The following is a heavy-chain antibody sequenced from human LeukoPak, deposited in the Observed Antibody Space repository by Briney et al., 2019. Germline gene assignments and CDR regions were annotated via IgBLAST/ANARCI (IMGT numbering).Heavy chain of an antibody. CDR1: GYIFTSYF. J-gene: IGHJ5*02. Sequence: GSVKVSCKASGYIFTSYFMHWVRQAPGQGLEWMGLINPSGGSTRYAQKSQGRVTMTRDMSTSTVYMELSSLRSEDTAVYYCARALPHRRLMDTTMEQHWFDPWGQGTLVTVSS. CDR2: INPSGGST. V-gene: IGHV1-46*01. D-gene: IGHD5-18*01. CDR3: ARALPHRRLMDTTMEQHWFDP.